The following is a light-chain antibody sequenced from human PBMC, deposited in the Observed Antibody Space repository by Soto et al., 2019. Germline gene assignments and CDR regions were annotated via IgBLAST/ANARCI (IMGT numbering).Light chain of an antibody. J-gene: IGKJ1*01. Sequence: DFVMTQSPLSLSVTPGEPASISCRSSQSLLHTNRFNYLSWYLQKPGQSPELLIYLGSNRASGVPDNFSGSGSGTDVTLKITTVEAEDVGVYYCMQALQTPRTFGQGTRVEIK. CDR3: MQALQTPRT. V-gene: IGKV2-28*01. CDR1: QSLLHTNRFNY. CDR2: LGS.